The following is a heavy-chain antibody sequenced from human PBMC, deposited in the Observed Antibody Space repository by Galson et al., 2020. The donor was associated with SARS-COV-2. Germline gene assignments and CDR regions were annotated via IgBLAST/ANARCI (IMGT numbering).Heavy chain of an antibody. J-gene: IGHJ4*02. Sequence: ASVTVSCKTSGYTFSSYGIAWLRQAPGQGLAWMGWISGNNGHTTYAQNFQGRVTMTTDTSTSTAFMELRSLGSDDTAVYYCAKGVKYYYDTSAYHTFDSWGQGTLVTVSS. CDR3: AKGVKYYYDTSAYHTFDS. CDR1: GYTFSSYG. D-gene: IGHD3-22*01. V-gene: IGHV1-18*01. CDR2: ISGNNGHT.